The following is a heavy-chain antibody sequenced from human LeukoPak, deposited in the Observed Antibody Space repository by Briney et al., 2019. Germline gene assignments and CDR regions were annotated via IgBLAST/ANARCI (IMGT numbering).Heavy chain of an antibody. Sequence: VESLTVSCKGSGYSFTSYWIGWVRQMPGKGLEWMGIIYPGDSDTRYSPSFQGQVTISADKSISTAYLQWSSLKASDTAMYYCARSPPPGIAVAGTRDAFDIWGQGTMVTVSS. V-gene: IGHV5-51*01. CDR2: IYPGDSDT. CDR1: GYSFTSYW. J-gene: IGHJ3*02. CDR3: ARSPPPGIAVAGTRDAFDI. D-gene: IGHD6-19*01.